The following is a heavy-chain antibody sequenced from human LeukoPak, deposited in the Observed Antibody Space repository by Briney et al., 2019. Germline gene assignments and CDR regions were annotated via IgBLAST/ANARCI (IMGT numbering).Heavy chain of an antibody. CDR3: ARDPTYYDILTGYYKNFHYYMDV. CDR1: GFTFSSYS. V-gene: IGHV3-48*01. Sequence: GGSLRLSCAASGFTFSSYSMNWVRQAPGKGLEWVSYISSSSSSIYYADSVKGRFTISRDNAKNSLYLQMNSLRAEDTAVYFCARDPTYYDILTGYYKNFHYYMDVWGKGTTVTISS. J-gene: IGHJ6*03. CDR2: ISSSSSSI. D-gene: IGHD3-9*01.